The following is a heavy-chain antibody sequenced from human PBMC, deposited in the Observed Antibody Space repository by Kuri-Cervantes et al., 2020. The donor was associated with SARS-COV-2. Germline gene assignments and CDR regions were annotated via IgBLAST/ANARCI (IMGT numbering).Heavy chain of an antibody. CDR3: ARALGSSWYEDAFDI. J-gene: IGHJ3*02. CDR2: ISYDGSNK. D-gene: IGHD6-13*01. Sequence: GESPKISCAASGFTFSSYSMNWVRQAPGKGLEWVAVISYDGSNKYYADSVKGRFTISRDNSKNTLYLQMNSLRAEDTAVYYCARALGSSWYEDAFDIWGQGTMVTVSS. V-gene: IGHV3-30*03. CDR1: GFTFSSYS.